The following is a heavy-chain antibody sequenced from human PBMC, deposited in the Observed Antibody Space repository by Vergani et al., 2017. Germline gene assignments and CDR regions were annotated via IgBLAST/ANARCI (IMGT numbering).Heavy chain of an antibody. Sequence: QLQLQESGSGLVKPSQTLSLTCDVSGDYISNGGYSWNWIRQPPGKGLEWIGYIYHSGNPYYNPSLKSRVTISVDRSKNLFSLNLTSVTAADTAFYYCARGGVTASVFDPWGQGTRVTVSS. J-gene: IGHJ5*02. V-gene: IGHV4-30-2*01. CDR1: GDYISNGGYS. CDR3: ARGGVTASVFDP. D-gene: IGHD2-21*02. CDR2: IYHSGNP.